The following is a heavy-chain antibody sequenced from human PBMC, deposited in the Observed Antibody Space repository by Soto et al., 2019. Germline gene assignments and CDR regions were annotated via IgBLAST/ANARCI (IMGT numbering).Heavy chain of an antibody. CDR3: ERDVDSSGWYWEDY. D-gene: IGHD6-19*01. CDR1: GFTFTSHG. V-gene: IGHV1-3*01. J-gene: IGHJ4*02. CDR2: INAGNGNT. Sequence: QVQLVQPGAEVKKPGASVKVSCKASGFTFTSHGIHWVRQAPGQRLEWMGWINAGNGNTKYSQKFQGRVTITRDTSASTAYVELSSLRSEDTAVYYCERDVDSSGWYWEDYWGQGTLVTVSS.